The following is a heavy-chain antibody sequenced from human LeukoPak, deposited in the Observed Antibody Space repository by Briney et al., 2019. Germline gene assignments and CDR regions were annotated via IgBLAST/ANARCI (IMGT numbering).Heavy chain of an antibody. V-gene: IGHV3-23*01. CDR2: ISGSGGST. Sequence: GGSLGLSCAASGFTFSSYAMSWFRQAPGKGLEWVSAISGSGGSTYYADSVKGRFTISRDNSKNTLYLQMNSLRAEDTAVYYCAKAKGITRGYSYDYYFDYWGQGTLVTVSS. CDR3: AKAKGITRGYSYDYYFDY. D-gene: IGHD5-18*01. J-gene: IGHJ4*02. CDR1: GFTFSSYA.